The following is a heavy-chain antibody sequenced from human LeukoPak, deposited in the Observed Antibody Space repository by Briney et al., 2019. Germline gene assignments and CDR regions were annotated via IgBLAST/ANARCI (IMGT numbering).Heavy chain of an antibody. CDR3: ARFLSSGWYRWFDP. CDR1: GGSISSYY. Sequence: SETLSLTCTASGGSISSYYWSWIRQPAGKGLEWIGRIYTSGSTNYKPSFKSRVTMSVDTSKNQFSLKLSSVTAADTAVYYCARFLSSGWYRWFDPWGQGTLVTVSS. V-gene: IGHV4-4*07. J-gene: IGHJ5*02. CDR2: IYTSGST. D-gene: IGHD6-19*01.